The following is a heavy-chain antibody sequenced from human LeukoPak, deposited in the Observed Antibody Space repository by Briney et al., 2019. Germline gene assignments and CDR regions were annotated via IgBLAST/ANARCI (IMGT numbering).Heavy chain of an antibody. D-gene: IGHD6-19*01. CDR2: ISSSSSYI. V-gene: IGHV3-21*01. Sequence: PGGSPRLSCAASGFTFSSYSMNWVRQAPGKGLEWVSSISSSSSYIYYADSVKGRFTISRDNAKNSLYLQMNSLRAEDTAVYYCARGVAVAGKEDYWGQGTLVTVSS. CDR1: GFTFSSYS. J-gene: IGHJ4*02. CDR3: ARGVAVAGKEDY.